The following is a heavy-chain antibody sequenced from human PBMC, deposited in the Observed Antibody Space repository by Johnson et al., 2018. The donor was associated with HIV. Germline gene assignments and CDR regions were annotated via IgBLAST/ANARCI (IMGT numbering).Heavy chain of an antibody. Sequence: QVQLVESGGGLVQPGRSLRLSCAASGFTFSSYGMHWVRQAPGKGLAWVAVIWYDGSNKYYADSVKGRFTISSDNSKNTLYLQMNSLRVEDTAVYYVRVVGDAFAIWGQGTMVTVSS. CDR1: GFTFSSYG. D-gene: IGHD2-15*01. V-gene: IGHV3-33*01. CDR3: RVVGDAFAI. J-gene: IGHJ3*02. CDR2: IWYDGSNK.